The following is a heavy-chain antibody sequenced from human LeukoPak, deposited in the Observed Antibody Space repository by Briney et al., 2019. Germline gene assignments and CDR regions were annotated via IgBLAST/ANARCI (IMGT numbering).Heavy chain of an antibody. D-gene: IGHD1-26*01. CDR3: ARDDIVGATSGAFDI. J-gene: IGHJ3*02. CDR1: GFTFSSYS. V-gene: IGHV3-21*01. CDR2: ISSSSSYI. Sequence: GGSLRLSCAASGFTFSSYSMNWVRQAPGKGLEWVSSISSSSSYIYYADSVKGRFTISRDNAKNSLYLQMNSLRAEDTAVYYCARDDIVGATSGAFDIWGQGTMVTVSS.